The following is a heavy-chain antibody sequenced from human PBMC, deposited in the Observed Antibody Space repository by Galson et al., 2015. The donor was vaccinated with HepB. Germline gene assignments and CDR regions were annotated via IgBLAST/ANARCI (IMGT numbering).Heavy chain of an antibody. V-gene: IGHV1-69*13. Sequence: SVKVSCKASGGTFNNYAISWVRQAPGQGLEWVGGIGPVFGTPKYAQKFKGRVTITADESTSTGYMELSRLRSEDTAVYYCARWFRNADYWFDPWGQGTLVTVSS. CDR1: GGTFNNYA. CDR3: ARWFRNADYWFDP. J-gene: IGHJ5*02. CDR2: IGPVFGTP. D-gene: IGHD1-1*01.